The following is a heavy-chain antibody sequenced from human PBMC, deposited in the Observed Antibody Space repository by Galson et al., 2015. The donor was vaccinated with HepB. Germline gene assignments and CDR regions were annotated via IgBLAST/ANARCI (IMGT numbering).Heavy chain of an antibody. J-gene: IGHJ4*02. D-gene: IGHD1-26*01. CDR3: APTAIEGATTVPDY. V-gene: IGHV3-21*01. CDR2: IGSSSTYI. CDR1: GFTFSSYS. Sequence: SLRLSCAASGFTFSSYSMNWVRQAPGKGLEWVSCIGSSSTYIYYADSVKGRFTISRDNAKNSLFLQMNSLRAEDTAVCYCAPTAIEGATTVPDYWGQGTLVIVSS.